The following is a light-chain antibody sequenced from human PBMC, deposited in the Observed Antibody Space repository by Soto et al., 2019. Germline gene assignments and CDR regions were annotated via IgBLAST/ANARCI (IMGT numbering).Light chain of an antibody. V-gene: IGKV1D-12*01. CDR3: QQGNSFPYT. CDR1: HHISSW. CDR2: TAS. Sequence: DIQMTQSPSSVSASIGDRVTITCRASHHISSWLAWYQQRPGEAPKLLISTASTVASGVPSRFSASGFGTDFTLTINSLQPEDFATYYCQQGNSFPYTFGQGTRLDLK. J-gene: IGKJ2*01.